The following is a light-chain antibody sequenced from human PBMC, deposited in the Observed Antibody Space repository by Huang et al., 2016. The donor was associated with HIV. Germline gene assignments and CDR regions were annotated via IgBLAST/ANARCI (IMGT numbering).Light chain of an antibody. CDR3: QQYDSSPIFT. V-gene: IGKV3-20*01. CDR1: QSVSSKY. J-gene: IGKJ3*01. Sequence: EIVLTQSPGTVPLSPGERATLSCRASQSVSSKYLAWYQQKPGQAPRLLIYGASYRATGIPDRFSGSGSGTDFTLTISRLEPEDVAEYYCQQYDSSPIFTFGPGTKVDIK. CDR2: GAS.